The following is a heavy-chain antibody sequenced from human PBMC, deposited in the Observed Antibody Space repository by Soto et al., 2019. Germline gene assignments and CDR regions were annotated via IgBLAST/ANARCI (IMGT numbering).Heavy chain of an antibody. V-gene: IGHV4-34*01. Sequence: PSETLSLTCAVYGGSFSGYYWSWIRQPPGKGLEWIGEINHSGSTNYNPSLKSRVTISVDTSKNQFSLKLSSVTAADTAVYYCARGRAYGVRGGGYYYYGMDVWGQGTTVTAP. CDR3: ARGRAYGVRGGGYYYYGMDV. J-gene: IGHJ6*02. CDR1: GGSFSGYY. CDR2: INHSGST. D-gene: IGHD3-10*02.